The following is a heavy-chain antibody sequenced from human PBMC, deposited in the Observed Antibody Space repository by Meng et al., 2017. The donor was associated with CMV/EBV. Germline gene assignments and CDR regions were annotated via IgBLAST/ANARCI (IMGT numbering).Heavy chain of an antibody. V-gene: IGHV4-39*07. CDR3: ASPANYYAAGDFDI. Sequence: SGPGMVQPAETLSLHCTVSGGSSRRMSYDWCWFRQPTGNVLEWIGCIYYSGSTYYNPSLKSRVTISVDTFKNQFSLKLSSVTAAGTAVYYCASPANYYAAGDFDIWGQGTMVTVSS. CDR2: IYYSGST. CDR1: GGSSRRMSYD. J-gene: IGHJ3*02. D-gene: IGHD3-10*01.